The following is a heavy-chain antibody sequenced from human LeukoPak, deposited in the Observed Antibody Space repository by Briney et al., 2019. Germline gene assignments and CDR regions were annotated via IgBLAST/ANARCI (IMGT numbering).Heavy chain of an antibody. J-gene: IGHJ5*02. CDR1: GYTFTSYD. Sequence: ASVKVSCKASGYTFTSYDINWVRQATGQGLEWMGWMNPNSGNTGYVQKFQGRVTITRNTSISTAYMELSSLRSEDTAVYYCARERIAARRWFDPWGQGTLVTVSS. D-gene: IGHD6-6*01. V-gene: IGHV1-8*03. CDR2: MNPNSGNT. CDR3: ARERIAARRWFDP.